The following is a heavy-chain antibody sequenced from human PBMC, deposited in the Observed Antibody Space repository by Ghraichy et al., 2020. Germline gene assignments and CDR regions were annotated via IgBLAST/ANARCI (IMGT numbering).Heavy chain of an antibody. CDR2: IYYSGST. CDR3: AISSAMTTVTSSFVYGMDV. J-gene: IGHJ6*02. V-gene: IGHV4-39*01. CDR1: GGSISSSSYY. Sequence: SETLSLTCTVSGGSISSSSYYWGWIRQSPGKGLEWIGSIYYSGSTYYNPSLRSRVTISVDTSKNQFSLKVSSVTAADTAIYYCAISSAMTTVTSSFVYGMDVWGQGTTVTVSS. D-gene: IGHD4-11*01.